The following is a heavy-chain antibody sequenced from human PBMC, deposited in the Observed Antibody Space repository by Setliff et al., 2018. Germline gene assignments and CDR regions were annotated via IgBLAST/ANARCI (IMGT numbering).Heavy chain of an antibody. CDR3: ARINFYVSSGYYYAPDY. V-gene: IGHV1-18*01. CDR1: GYSFSDSA. D-gene: IGHD3-22*01. Sequence: ASVKVSCKASGYSFSDSAVSWVRQVPGQGLEWMGWINNYNFNTQYAQKFQGRVTVTTDTSTSTAYMELRSLGTDDTAVYYCARINFYVSSGYYYAPDYWGPGTLVTVSS. J-gene: IGHJ4*02. CDR2: INNYNFNT.